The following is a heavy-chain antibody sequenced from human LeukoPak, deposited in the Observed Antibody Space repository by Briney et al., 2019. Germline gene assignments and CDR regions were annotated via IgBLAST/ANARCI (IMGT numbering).Heavy chain of an antibody. J-gene: IGHJ4*02. Sequence: KPSETLSLTCAVYGGSFSGYYWSWIRQPPGKGLEWIGEINHSGSTNYNPSLKSRVTISVDTSKPQFPLKLSSVTAADTAVYYCAREYSSSWYGGYYFDYWGQGTLVTVSS. CDR2: INHSGST. D-gene: IGHD6-13*01. V-gene: IGHV4-34*01. CDR3: AREYSSSWYGGYYFDY. CDR1: GGSFSGYY.